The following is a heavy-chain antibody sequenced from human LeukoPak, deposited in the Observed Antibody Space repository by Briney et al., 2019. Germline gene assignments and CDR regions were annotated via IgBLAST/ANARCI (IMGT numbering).Heavy chain of an antibody. Sequence: GGSLRLSCAASGFTFSSYSMNWVRQAPGKRLEWVSYISSSSSTIYYADSVKGRFTMSRDNAKNSLFLQMNSLRAEDTAIYYCARDGEYYFDYWGQGTLVTVSS. D-gene: IGHD3-10*01. J-gene: IGHJ4*02. CDR3: ARDGEYYFDY. CDR2: ISSSSSTI. CDR1: GFTFSSYS. V-gene: IGHV3-48*01.